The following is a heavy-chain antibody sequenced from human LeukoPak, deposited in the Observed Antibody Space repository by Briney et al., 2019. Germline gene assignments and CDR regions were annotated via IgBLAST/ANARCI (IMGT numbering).Heavy chain of an antibody. D-gene: IGHD1-26*01. V-gene: IGHV3-53*01. Sequence: GGSLRLSCAASGFTVSGNFMSWVRQAPGKGLEWVSLIYSDGRTYYADSVKGRFTISRDNSKNTLYLQMNSLRAEDTAVYYWARDAGSFWGLDYWGQGTLVTVSS. CDR1: GFTVSGNF. J-gene: IGHJ4*02. CDR3: ARDAGSFWGLDY. CDR2: IYSDGRT.